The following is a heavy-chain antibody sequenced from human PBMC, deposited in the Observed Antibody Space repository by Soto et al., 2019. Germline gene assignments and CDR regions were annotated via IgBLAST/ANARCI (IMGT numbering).Heavy chain of an antibody. D-gene: IGHD1-20*01. CDR2: IIPTYVTQ. V-gene: IGHV1-69*13. CDR1: GGTXSAYA. J-gene: IGHJ4*02. CDR3: VGGVTATTAGVY. Sequence: SXKVSFKAAGGTXSAYAIGWVRQAPGQGLEWMGGIIPTYVTQKYAQKFQGRVKVTADEFRATAYMEMRSLRSEDKAVYYCVGGVTATTAGVYWGQGTQGTVS.